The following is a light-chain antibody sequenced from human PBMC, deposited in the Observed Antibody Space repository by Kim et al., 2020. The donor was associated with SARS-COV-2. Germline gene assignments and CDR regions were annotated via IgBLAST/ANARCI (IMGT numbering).Light chain of an antibody. V-gene: IGLV3-19*01. CDR3: NSRDSSGNHYV. CDR1: SLRSYY. CDR2: GKN. Sequence: VALGQTVRITCQGDSLRSYYASWYQQKPGQAPVLVIYGKNNRPSGIPDRFSGSSSGNTASLTITGAQAEDEADYYCNSRDSSGNHYVFGTGTKVTVL. J-gene: IGLJ1*01.